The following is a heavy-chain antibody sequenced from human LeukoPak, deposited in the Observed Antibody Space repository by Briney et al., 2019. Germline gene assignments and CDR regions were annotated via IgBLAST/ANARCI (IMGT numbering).Heavy chain of an antibody. V-gene: IGHV1-8*02. D-gene: IGHD6-13*01. CDR1: GYTFTGYY. J-gene: IGHJ6*03. Sequence: ALVKVSCKASGYTFTGYYMHWVRQAPGQGLEWMGWMNPNSGNTGYAQKFQGRVTMTRNTSISTAYMELSSLRSEDTAVYYCARQYSSSWYYYYYYMDVWGKGTTVTVSS. CDR2: MNPNSGNT. CDR3: ARQYSSSWYYYYYYMDV.